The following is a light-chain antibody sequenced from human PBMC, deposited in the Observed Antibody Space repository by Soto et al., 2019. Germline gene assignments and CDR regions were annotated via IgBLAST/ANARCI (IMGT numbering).Light chain of an antibody. CDR3: QPTYSYPT. J-gene: IGKJ3*01. Sequence: DIQMTQSPSSLSASVGDRVTITCRASQSISTYLNWYQQKPGKAPKLLIYAASSLQSGVPSRFSGSGSGTDFTLTISSLQPEDFATYSCQPTYSYPTCGPGTKVDIK. V-gene: IGKV1-39*01. CDR2: AAS. CDR1: QSISTY.